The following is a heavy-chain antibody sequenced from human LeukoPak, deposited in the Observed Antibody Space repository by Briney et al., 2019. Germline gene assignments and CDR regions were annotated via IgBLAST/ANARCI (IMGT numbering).Heavy chain of an antibody. CDR3: TRARRADYGNFDY. Sequence: GGSLRLSCAASGFTFSDYYMSWIRQAPGKGLEWVSYISSSGSTIYYADSVKGRFTISRDNSNSTLYLQMSSLRVEDTAIYYCTRARRADYGNFDYWGQGTLVIVSS. J-gene: IGHJ4*02. CDR2: ISSSGSTI. CDR1: GFTFSDYY. D-gene: IGHD4-17*01. V-gene: IGHV3-11*04.